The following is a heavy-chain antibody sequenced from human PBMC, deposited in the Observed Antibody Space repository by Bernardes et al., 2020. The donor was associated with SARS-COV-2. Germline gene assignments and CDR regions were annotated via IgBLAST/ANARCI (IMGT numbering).Heavy chain of an antibody. J-gene: IGHJ6*02. CDR1: GGSFSGYY. CDR3: AREAGDSSRHYGMDV. V-gene: IGHV4-34*01. CDR2: INHSGST. Sequence: ETLSLTCAVYGGSFSGYYWSWIRQPPGKGLEWIGEINHSGSTNYNPSLKSRVTISVDTSKNQFSLKLSSVTAADTAVYYCAREAGDSSRHYGMDVWGQGTTVTVSS. D-gene: IGHD6-13*01.